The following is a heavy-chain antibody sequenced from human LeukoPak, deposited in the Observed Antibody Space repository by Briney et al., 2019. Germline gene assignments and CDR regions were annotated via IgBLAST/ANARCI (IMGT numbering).Heavy chain of an antibody. D-gene: IGHD3-22*01. V-gene: IGHV1-24*01. CDR1: GYTLIELS. J-gene: IGHJ4*02. CDR2: FDPEDGKT. Sequence: ASVKVSCKVSGYTLIELSMHWVRQAPGKGLEWMGGFDPEDGKTIYAQKFQGRVTMTEDTSTDTAYMELSSLRSEDTAMYYCATLPDYYDSSGYDWGQGTLVTVSS. CDR3: ATLPDYYDSSGYD.